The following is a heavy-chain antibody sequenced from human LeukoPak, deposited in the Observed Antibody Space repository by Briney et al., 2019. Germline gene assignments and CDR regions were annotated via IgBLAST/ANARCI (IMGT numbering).Heavy chain of an antibody. D-gene: IGHD3-9*01. Sequence: PSETLSLTCAVSGVSISSSEWWIWVRQPPGQGLEWIGEIHRDGRTRYNPSLKSRVTMSMDYSKNQFSLSVTSVTAADTAIYYCGKTDIYFNPIDYWGPGSLVTVSS. CDR2: IHRDGRT. V-gene: IGHV4-4*02. CDR3: GKTDIYFNPIDY. CDR1: GVSISSSEW. J-gene: IGHJ4*02.